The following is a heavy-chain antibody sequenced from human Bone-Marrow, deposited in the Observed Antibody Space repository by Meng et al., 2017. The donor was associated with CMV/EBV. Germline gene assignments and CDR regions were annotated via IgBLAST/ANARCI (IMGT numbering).Heavy chain of an antibody. J-gene: IGHJ3*02. Sequence: GGSLRLSCAASGFTFSSYSMNWVRQAPGKGLEWVSSISSSSSYIYYEDSVKGRFTISRDNAKNSLYLQMNSLRAEDTAVYYCAREGLEDAFDIWGQGTMVTVSS. CDR1: GFTFSSYS. CDR3: AREGLEDAFDI. CDR2: ISSSSSYI. V-gene: IGHV3-21*01.